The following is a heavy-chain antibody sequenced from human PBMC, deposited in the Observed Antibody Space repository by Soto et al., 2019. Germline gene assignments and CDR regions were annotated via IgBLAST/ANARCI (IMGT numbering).Heavy chain of an antibody. J-gene: IGHJ6*02. V-gene: IGHV1-69*13. CDR1: GGAFSSYS. CDR3: AFWYGDYYYYGMDV. Sequence: SVKVSCKASGGAFSSYSISWVRHAPGQGLEWMGGIIPIFGTANYAQKFQGRVTITADESTSTAYMELSSLRSEDTAVYYCAFWYGDYYYYGMDVWGQGTTVTVSS. D-gene: IGHD3-10*01. CDR2: IIPIFGTA.